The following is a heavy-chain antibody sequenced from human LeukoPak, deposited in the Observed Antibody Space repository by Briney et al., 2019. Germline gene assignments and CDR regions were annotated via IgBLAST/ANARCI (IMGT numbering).Heavy chain of an antibody. V-gene: IGHV3-21*01. CDR2: ISSSSSYI. CDR3: AGQWLVRLVYFQH. J-gene: IGHJ1*01. CDR1: RFTFSDYG. D-gene: IGHD6-19*01. Sequence: PGGSLRLSCAASRFTFSDYGMHWVRQAPGKGLEWVSSISSSSSYIYYADSVKGRFTISRDNAKNSLYLQMNSLRAEDTAVYYCAGQWLVRLVYFQHWGQGTLVTVSS.